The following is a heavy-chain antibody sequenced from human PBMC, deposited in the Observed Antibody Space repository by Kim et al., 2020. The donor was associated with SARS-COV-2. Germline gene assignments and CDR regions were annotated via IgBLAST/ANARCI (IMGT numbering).Heavy chain of an antibody. CDR3: ARNKNWSYDY. CDR1: GDSVSTETAT. J-gene: IGHJ4*02. D-gene: IGHD1-1*01. CDR2: TYYRSKRYN. V-gene: IGHV6-1*01. Sequence: SQTLSLTCAIPGDSVSTETATWNWIRQSPSRGLEWLGRTYYRSKRYNEYRESLKSRITVNPDTSKNQFSLHLNYMTPEDTAVYYCARNKNWSYDYWGLGTLVTVSS.